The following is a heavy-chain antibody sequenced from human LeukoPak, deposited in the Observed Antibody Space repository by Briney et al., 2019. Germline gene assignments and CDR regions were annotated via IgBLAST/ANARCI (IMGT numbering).Heavy chain of an antibody. CDR2: IYYSGST. CDR3: ARAPKAGHYYDSSALPNY. CDR1: GGSISSGGYY. J-gene: IGHJ4*02. V-gene: IGHV4-31*03. Sequence: PSETLSLTCTVSGGSISSGGYYWSWIRQHPGKGLKWIGYIYYSGSTYYNPSLKSRVTISVDTSKNQFSLKLSSVTAADTAVYYCARAPKAGHYYDSSALPNYWGQGTLVTVSS. D-gene: IGHD3-22*01.